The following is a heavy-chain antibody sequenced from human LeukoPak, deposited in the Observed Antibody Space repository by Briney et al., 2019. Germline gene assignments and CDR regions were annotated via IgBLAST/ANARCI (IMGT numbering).Heavy chain of an antibody. D-gene: IGHD3-16*01. J-gene: IGHJ4*02. CDR1: GFTFSGFW. CDR2: IKYDGSDQ. CDR3: VRGGGSFDS. V-gene: IGHV3-7*04. Sequence: GGSLRLSCAASGFTFSGFWMSWVRQAPIKGLEWVANIKYDGSDQRYVDSVKGRFTVSRDNANNSLYLQMNSLRAEDTAVYYCVRGGGSFDSWGQGTLVTVSS.